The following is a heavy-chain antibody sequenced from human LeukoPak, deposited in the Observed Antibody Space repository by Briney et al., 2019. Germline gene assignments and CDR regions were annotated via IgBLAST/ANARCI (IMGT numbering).Heavy chain of an antibody. Sequence: GASVKVSCKASGYTFTGYYMHWVRQAPGQGLEWMGWINPNSGGTNYAQKFQGWVTMTRDTSISTAYMELSRLRSDDTAVYYCARGRHRNSYYDFWSGYSLNSDYWGQGTLVTVSS. V-gene: IGHV1-2*04. CDR3: ARGRHRNSYYDFWSGYSLNSDY. CDR1: GYTFTGYY. D-gene: IGHD3-3*01. CDR2: INPNSGGT. J-gene: IGHJ4*02.